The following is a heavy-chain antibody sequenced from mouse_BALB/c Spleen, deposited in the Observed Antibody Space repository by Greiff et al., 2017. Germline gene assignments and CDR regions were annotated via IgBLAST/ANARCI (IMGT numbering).Heavy chain of an antibody. CDR3: ARRYYYGSSLYWYFDV. J-gene: IGHJ1*01. CDR2: ISSGGGST. CDR1: GFAFSSYD. D-gene: IGHD1-1*01. V-gene: IGHV5-12-1*01. Sequence: DVHLMESGGGLVKPGGSLKLSCAASGFAFSSYDMSWVRQTPEKRLEWVAYISSGGGSTYYPDTVKGRFTISRDNAKNTLYLQMSSLKSEDTAMYYCARRYYYGSSLYWYFDVWGAGTTVTVSS.